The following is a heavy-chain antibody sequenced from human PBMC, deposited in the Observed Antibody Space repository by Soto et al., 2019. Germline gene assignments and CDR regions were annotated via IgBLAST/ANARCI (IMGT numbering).Heavy chain of an antibody. CDR1: GFTFSSYG. J-gene: IGHJ4*02. CDR3: ARDHYYDSSGPFDY. Sequence: GSLRLSCAASGFTFSSYGMHWVRQAPGKGLEWVAVIWYDGSNKYYADSVKGRFTISRDNSKNTLYLQMNSLRAEDTAVYYCARDHYYDSSGPFDYWGQGTLVTVSS. D-gene: IGHD3-22*01. V-gene: IGHV3-33*01. CDR2: IWYDGSNK.